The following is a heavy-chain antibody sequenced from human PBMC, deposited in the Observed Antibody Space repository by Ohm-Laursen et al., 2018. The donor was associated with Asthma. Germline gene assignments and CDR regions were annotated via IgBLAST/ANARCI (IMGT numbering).Heavy chain of an antibody. CDR2: GGSYYDGGLK. D-gene: IGHD3-3*01. J-gene: IGHJ4*02. Sequence: SLRPSCAATGFTFRSYAMHWVRQAPGKGLEWVAVGGSYYDGGLKYYADSVNGRFTVSRDDSKNTLYLQMNSLRPDDTAVYYCARDVMEWYLPAFDFWGQRTLVTVSS. CDR3: ARDVMEWYLPAFDF. V-gene: IGHV3-30-3*01. CDR1: GFTFRSYA.